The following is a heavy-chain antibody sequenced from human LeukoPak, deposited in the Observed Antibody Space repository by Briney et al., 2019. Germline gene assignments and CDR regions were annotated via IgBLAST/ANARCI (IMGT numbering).Heavy chain of an antibody. Sequence: GGSLRLSCEASGITFSNYAMTWVRQAPGKGLEWVAAIRGNGATTDYADSVKGRFTISRDNSKNTLYLQMNSLRAEDTAVYYCAKAYHDSGCLIDYWGQGTLVTVSS. CDR3: AKAYHDSGCLIDY. D-gene: IGHD6-19*01. CDR2: IRGNGATT. V-gene: IGHV3-23*01. CDR1: GITFSNYA. J-gene: IGHJ4*02.